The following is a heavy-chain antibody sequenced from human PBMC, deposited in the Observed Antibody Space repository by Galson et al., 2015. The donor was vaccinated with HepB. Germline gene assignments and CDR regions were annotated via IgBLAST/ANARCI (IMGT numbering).Heavy chain of an antibody. CDR3: ATSPDSTASFDY. Sequence: QSGAEVKKPGESLRISCKGSGYSFTSYWISWVRQMPGKGLEWMGRIDPSDSYTNYSPSFQGHVTISADKSISTAYLQWSSLKASDTAMYYCATSPDSTASFDYWGQGTLVTVSS. D-gene: IGHD4-17*01. CDR2: IDPSDSYT. CDR1: GYSFTSYW. V-gene: IGHV5-10-1*01. J-gene: IGHJ4*02.